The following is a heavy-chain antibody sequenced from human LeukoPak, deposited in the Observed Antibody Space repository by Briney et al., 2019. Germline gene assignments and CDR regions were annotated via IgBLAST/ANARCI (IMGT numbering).Heavy chain of an antibody. V-gene: IGHV4-59*08. CDR3: ARHRASQWLVYYFDY. CDR1: GGSISSYY. J-gene: IGHJ4*02. D-gene: IGHD6-19*01. Sequence: SETLSLTCTVSGGSISSYYWSWIRQPPGKGLEWIGYIYYSGSTNYNPSLKSRVTISVDTSKNQFSLKLSSVTAADTAVYYCARHRASQWLVYYFDYWGQGTLVTVSS. CDR2: IYYSGST.